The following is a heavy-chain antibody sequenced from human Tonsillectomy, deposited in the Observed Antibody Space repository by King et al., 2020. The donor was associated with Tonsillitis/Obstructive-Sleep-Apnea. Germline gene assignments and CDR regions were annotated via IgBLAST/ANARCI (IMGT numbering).Heavy chain of an antibody. J-gene: IGHJ4*02. CDR1: GFTFSSYA. V-gene: IGHV3-30*04. D-gene: IGHD3-22*01. Sequence: VQLVESGGGVVQPGRSLRLSCAASGFTFSSYAMHWVRQAPGKGLEWVAVISYDGSNKYYADSAKGRFTNSRDNSKNTLYLQMNRLRAGDTAVYYCARDHWGVITMRVAGWGQGTLVTDSS. CDR2: ISYDGSNK. CDR3: ARDHWGVITMRVAG.